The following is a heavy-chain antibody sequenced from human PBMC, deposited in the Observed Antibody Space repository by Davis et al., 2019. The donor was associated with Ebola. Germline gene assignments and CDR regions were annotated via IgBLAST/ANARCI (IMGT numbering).Heavy chain of an antibody. D-gene: IGHD3-22*01. J-gene: IGHJ6*02. CDR3: ARGGITMVVVPLDYNFYAMDV. V-gene: IGHV1-69*04. CDR2: IIPVVDTK. CDR1: GGTFTNYA. Sequence: SVKVSCKNSGGTFTNYAVNWVRQAPGQGLEWMGRIIPVVDTKDYAQKFQGRVTLTADKATNTPYMELSGLRFDDTAVYYCARGGITMVVVPLDYNFYAMDVWGQGTTVTVSS.